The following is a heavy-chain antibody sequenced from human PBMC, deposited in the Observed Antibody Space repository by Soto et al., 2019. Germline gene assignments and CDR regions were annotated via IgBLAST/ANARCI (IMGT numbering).Heavy chain of an antibody. CDR3: ARESEDLTSNFDY. CDR1: GGSISSSSYY. V-gene: IGHV4-39*02. CDR2: IYYSGST. Sequence: PSETLSLTCIVSGGSISSSSYYWGWIRQPPGKGLEWIGSIYYSGSTYYNPSLKSRVTISVDTSKNQFSLYLEMNSLRAEDTAVYYCARESEDLTSNFDYWGQGTLVTVSS. J-gene: IGHJ4*02.